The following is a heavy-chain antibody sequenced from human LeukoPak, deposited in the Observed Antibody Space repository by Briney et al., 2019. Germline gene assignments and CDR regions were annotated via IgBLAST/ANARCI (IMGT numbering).Heavy chain of an antibody. V-gene: IGHV3-23*01. D-gene: IGHD2-2*01. CDR2: ISGSGGST. CDR3: AKAPLSYASNNWFDP. CDR1: GFTFSSYA. J-gene: IGHJ5*02. Sequence: GGSLRLSCAASGFTFSSYAMSWVRQAPGKGLEWVSGISGSGGSTYSADSVKGRFTISRDNSKNTLYLQMISLRAEDTAVYYCAKAPLSYASNNWFDPWGQGTLVTVSS.